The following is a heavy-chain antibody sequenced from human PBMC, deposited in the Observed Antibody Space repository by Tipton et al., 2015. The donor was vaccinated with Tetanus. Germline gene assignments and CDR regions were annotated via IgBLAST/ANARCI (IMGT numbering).Heavy chain of an antibody. D-gene: IGHD1-1*01. CDR1: GGSVRSGDYS. Sequence: TLSLTCTVSGGSVRSGDYSWNWIRQPPGKGLEWLAYVSYSGRTNSNYSLKSRIPISQDPSKNQFSLRLTSVTAADTAVYYCARANNEVPKKGPFDSWGQGSLVIVSS. CDR3: ARANNEVPKKGPFDS. J-gene: IGHJ4*02. V-gene: IGHV4-61*08. CDR2: VSYSGRT.